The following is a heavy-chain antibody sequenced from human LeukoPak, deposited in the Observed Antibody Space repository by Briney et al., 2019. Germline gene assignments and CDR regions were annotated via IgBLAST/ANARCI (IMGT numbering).Heavy chain of an antibody. CDR1: GFTFSSYA. J-gene: IGHJ4*02. CDR3: AKATGYLL. D-gene: IGHD1-14*01. V-gene: IGHV3-23*01. CDR2: ISGSGSNT. Sequence: TGGTLRLSCAASGFTFSSYAMCWVRQAPGKGLEWVSVISGSGSNTHYADSVKGRFTISRDNSKNTLYLQMNSLRAEDTAVYYCAKATGYLLWGQGTLVTVSS.